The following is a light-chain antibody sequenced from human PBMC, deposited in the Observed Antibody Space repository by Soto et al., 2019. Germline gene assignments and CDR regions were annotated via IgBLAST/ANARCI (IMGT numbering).Light chain of an antibody. J-gene: IGKJ5*01. CDR2: AAS. CDR1: QAIRTA. Sequence: AIQLTQSPSSLYASVGDRVTITCRASQAIRTALGWYQQKPGKVPKLLIYAASILQSGVPSRFSGSGYGTDFTLTISSLQPEDIATYYCQQYDNLLITFGQGTRLEIK. V-gene: IGKV1-6*01. CDR3: QQYDNLLIT.